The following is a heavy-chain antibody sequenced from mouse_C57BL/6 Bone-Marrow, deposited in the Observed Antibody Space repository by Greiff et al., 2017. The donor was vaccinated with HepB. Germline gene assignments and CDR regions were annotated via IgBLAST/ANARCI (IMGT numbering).Heavy chain of an antibody. J-gene: IGHJ4*01. D-gene: IGHD2-3*01. CDR2: IDPENGDT. V-gene: IGHV14-4*01. CDR3: TTDGYAMDY. Sequence: VQLQHSGAELVRPGASVKLSCTASGFNIKDDYMHWVKQRPEQGLEWIGWIDPENGDTEYASKFQGKATITADTSSNTAYLQLSSLTSEDTAVYYCTTDGYAMDYWGQGTSVTVSS. CDR1: GFNIKDDY.